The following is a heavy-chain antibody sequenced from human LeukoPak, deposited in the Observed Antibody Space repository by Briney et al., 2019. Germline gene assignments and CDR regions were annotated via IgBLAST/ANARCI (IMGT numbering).Heavy chain of an antibody. CDR3: ARGCSAHIVVVTGTDYFDY. V-gene: IGHV4-59*01. Sequence: SETQSLTCTVSGGSISSYYWSWIRQPPGKGLEWIGYVYNSGSTNYNPSLKSRVTISVDTSKNQFSLNLSSVTTADTAMYYCARGCSAHIVVVTGTDYFDYWGQGALVTVSS. CDR2: VYNSGST. D-gene: IGHD2-21*02. J-gene: IGHJ4*02. CDR1: GGSISSYY.